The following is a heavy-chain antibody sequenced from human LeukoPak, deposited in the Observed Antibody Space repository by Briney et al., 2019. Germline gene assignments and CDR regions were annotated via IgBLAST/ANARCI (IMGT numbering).Heavy chain of an antibody. J-gene: IGHJ4*02. CDR3: AREKVRGYSYGYFDY. CDR1: GGSISSGSYC. V-gene: IGHV4-61*02. Sequence: SETLSLTCNVSGGSISSGSYCWSWIRQPAGKGLEWIGRIYTSGSTNYNPSLKSRVTISVDTSKNQFSLKLSSVTAADTAVYYCAREKVRGYSYGYFDYWGQGTLVTVSS. D-gene: IGHD5-18*01. CDR2: IYTSGST.